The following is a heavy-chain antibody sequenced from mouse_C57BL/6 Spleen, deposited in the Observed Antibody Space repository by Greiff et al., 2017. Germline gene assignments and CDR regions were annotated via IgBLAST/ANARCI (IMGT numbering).Heavy chain of an antibody. Sequence: QVQLQQPGAELVMPGASVKLSCKASGYTFTSYWMHWVKQRPGQGLEWIGEIDPSDSYTNYNHKFKGQYTLTVDKSSSTAYMQLSSLTSEDSADYYCAKGRGPAWFAYWGQGTLVTVSA. J-gene: IGHJ3*01. CDR2: IDPSDSYT. V-gene: IGHV1-69*01. CDR3: AKGRGPAWFAY. CDR1: GYTFTSYW. D-gene: IGHD3-3*01.